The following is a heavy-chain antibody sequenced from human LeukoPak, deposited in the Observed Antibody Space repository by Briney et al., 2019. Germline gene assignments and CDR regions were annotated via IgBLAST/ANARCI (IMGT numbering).Heavy chain of an antibody. CDR1: GGSISSYY. CDR3: AIASTSLGYSYGLIDY. V-gene: IGHV4-59*01. J-gene: IGHJ4*02. D-gene: IGHD5-18*01. CDR2: IYYSGST. Sequence: SETLSLTCTVSGGSISSYYWSWIRQPPGKGLEWIGYIYYSGSTNYNPSLKSRVTISVDTSTNQLSLKLTSVTAADTAVYYCAIASTSLGYSYGLIDYWGQGTLVTVSS.